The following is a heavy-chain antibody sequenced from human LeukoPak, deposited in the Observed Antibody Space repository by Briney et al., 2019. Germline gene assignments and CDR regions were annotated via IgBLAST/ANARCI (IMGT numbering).Heavy chain of an antibody. CDR1: GFTFSSYA. D-gene: IGHD5-12*01. V-gene: IGHV3-23*01. J-gene: IGHJ5*02. CDR2: ISGSGGST. Sequence: GGSLRLSCAASGFTFSSYAMSWVRQAPGKGLEWVSAISGSGGSTYYADSVKGRFTISRDNSKDTLYLQMNSLRAEDTAVYYCAKAQGGYENHNWFDPWGQGTLVTVSS. CDR3: AKAQGGYENHNWFDP.